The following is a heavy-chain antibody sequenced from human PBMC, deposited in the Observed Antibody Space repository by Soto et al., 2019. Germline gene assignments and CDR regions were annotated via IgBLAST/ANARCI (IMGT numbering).Heavy chain of an antibody. J-gene: IGHJ3*02. CDR3: ASLVVTLPFNQDAFDI. Sequence: EVQLVESGGGLVQPGGSLRLSCAASGFTFSSYSMNWVRQAPGKGLEWVSYISSSSSTIYYADSVKGRFTISRDNAKNSLYLQMNSLRDEDTAVYYCASLVVTLPFNQDAFDIWGQGTMVTVSS. CDR2: ISSSSSTI. CDR1: GFTFSSYS. D-gene: IGHD2-21*02. V-gene: IGHV3-48*02.